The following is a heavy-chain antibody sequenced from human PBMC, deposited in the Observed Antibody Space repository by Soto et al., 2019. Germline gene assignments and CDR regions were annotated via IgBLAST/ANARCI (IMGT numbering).Heavy chain of an antibody. CDR2: IDKVGTDS. CDR1: EFTFSGRS. D-gene: IGHD3-10*01. V-gene: IGHV3-74*01. CDR3: VRGWFGPDV. Sequence: EVQLVESGGGLVQPGGSMRLSCAGSEFTFSGRSVHWVRQAPGKGLVWVSGIDKVGTDSTYADSVKGRFTSSRDNAKNTVYLQMNSLSVEDTAVYYCVRGWFGPDVWGKGTTVTVSS. J-gene: IGHJ6*03.